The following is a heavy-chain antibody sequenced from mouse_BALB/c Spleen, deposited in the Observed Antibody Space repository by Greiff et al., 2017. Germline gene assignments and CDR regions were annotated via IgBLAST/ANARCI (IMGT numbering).Heavy chain of an antibody. D-gene: IGHD1-1*01. CDR2: ISSGGST. CDR1: GFTFSSYA. Sequence: EVQRVESGGGLVKPGGSLKLSCAASGFTFSSYAMSWVRQTPEKRLEWVASISSGGSTYYPDSVKGRFTISRDNARNILYLQMSSLRSEDTAMYYCARGRGYGTQNYFDYWGQGTTLTVSS. J-gene: IGHJ2*01. CDR3: ARGRGYGTQNYFDY. V-gene: IGHV5-6-5*01.